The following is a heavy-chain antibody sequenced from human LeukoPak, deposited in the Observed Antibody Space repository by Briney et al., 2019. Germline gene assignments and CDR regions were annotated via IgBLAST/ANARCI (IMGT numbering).Heavy chain of an antibody. D-gene: IGHD1-1*01. J-gene: IGHJ4*02. V-gene: IGHV3-74*01. CDR2: INSDGSST. Sequence: PGGSLRLSCAASGFTFSIYWMHWVRQAPGKGLVWVPRINSDGSSTNYADSVKGRFTISRDNAKNTLYLQMNSLRAEDTAVYYCARGSGGYDYWGQGTLVTVSS. CDR1: GFTFSIYW. CDR3: ARGSGGYDY.